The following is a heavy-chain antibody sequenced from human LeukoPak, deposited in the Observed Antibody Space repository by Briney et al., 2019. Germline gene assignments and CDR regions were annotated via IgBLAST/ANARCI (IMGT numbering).Heavy chain of an antibody. CDR1: GYTFTGYY. J-gene: IGHJ4*02. CDR3: ARDTSPIAVAGTGQD. D-gene: IGHD6-19*01. CDR2: INPNSGGT. Sequence: ASVKVSCKASGYTFTGYYMHWVRQAPGQGLECMGWINPNSGGTNYAQKFQGRVTMTRDTSISTAYMELSRLRSDDTAVYYCARDTSPIAVAGTGQDWGQGTLVTVSS. V-gene: IGHV1-2*02.